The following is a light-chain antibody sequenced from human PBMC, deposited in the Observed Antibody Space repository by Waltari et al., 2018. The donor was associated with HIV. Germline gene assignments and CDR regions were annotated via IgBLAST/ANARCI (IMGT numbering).Light chain of an antibody. V-gene: IGLV2-23*02. Sequence: ALPQPPSGPRSPGQSNIISSSDHTTQAHHSTLTSSYHLPPPRAPRRLLSEVDKRPSGIPLRFSGSKSVEMAFLTISGVQPEDEADYFCCSHAVNMSSSVDESRVIFGGGTRLTVL. CDR3: CSHAVNMSSSVDESRVI. J-gene: IGLJ2*01. CDR1: TTQAHHSTL. CDR2: EVD.